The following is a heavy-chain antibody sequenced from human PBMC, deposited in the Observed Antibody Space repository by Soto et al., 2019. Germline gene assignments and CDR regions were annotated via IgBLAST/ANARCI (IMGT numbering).Heavy chain of an antibody. CDR1: GDSIRSYY. J-gene: IGHJ4*02. D-gene: IGHD3-22*01. CDR3: ARDRAYYESSGLYFDY. CDR2: IYDSGST. Sequence: SSETLSLTCTVSGDSIRSYYWSWIRQPLGKGLEWIGYIYDSGSTNYNPSLKSRVTISVDTSKSQFSLKLSSVTAADTAVYYCARDRAYYESSGLYFDYWGQGTLVTVSS. V-gene: IGHV4-59*01.